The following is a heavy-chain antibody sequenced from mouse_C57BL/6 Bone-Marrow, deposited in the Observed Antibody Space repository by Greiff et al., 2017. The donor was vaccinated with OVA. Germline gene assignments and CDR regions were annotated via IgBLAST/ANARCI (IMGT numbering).Heavy chain of an antibody. CDR3: ARHHSSGVFDY. V-gene: IGHV5-12*01. J-gene: IGHJ2*01. Sequence: DVMLVESGGGLVQPGGSLKLSCAASGFTFSDYYMYWVRQTPEKRLEWVAYISNGGGSTYYPDTVKGRFTISRDNAKNTLYLQMSRLKSEDTAMYYCARHHSSGVFDYWGQGTTLTVSS. CDR1: GFTFSDYY. D-gene: IGHD3-2*02. CDR2: ISNGGGST.